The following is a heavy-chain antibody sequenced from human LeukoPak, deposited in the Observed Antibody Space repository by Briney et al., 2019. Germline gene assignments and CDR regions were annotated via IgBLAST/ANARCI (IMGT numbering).Heavy chain of an antibody. CDR1: GGSISSGGYY. J-gene: IGHJ4*02. V-gene: IGHV4-31*03. CDR3: ARTRGYYDFWSGYSRAGYFDY. CDR2: IYYSGST. D-gene: IGHD3-3*01. Sequence: PSQTLSLTCTVSGGSISSGGYYWSWIRQHPGKGLEWIGYIYYSGSTYYNPSLKSRVTISVDTSKNQFSLKLSSVTAADTAVYYCARTRGYYDFWSGYSRAGYFDYWGQGTLVTVSS.